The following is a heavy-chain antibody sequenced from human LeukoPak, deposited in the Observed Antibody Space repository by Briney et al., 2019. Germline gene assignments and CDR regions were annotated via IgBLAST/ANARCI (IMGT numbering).Heavy chain of an antibody. V-gene: IGHV1-18*01. Sequence: ASVKVSCKASGYTFTSYDINWVRQATGQGLEWMGWISPYNDNTNYAQNLQGRVTMTTDTSTGTAYIELRSLRSDDTAMYYCAKMRGGLNALDIWGQGTMVTVSS. CDR2: ISPYNDNT. J-gene: IGHJ3*02. CDR1: GYTFTSYD. D-gene: IGHD3-16*01. CDR3: AKMRGGLNALDI.